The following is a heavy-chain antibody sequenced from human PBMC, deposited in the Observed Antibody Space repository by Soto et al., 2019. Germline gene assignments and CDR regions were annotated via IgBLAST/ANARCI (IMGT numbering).Heavy chain of an antibody. CDR1: GGTISSYY. Sequence: SETLSLTCTVSGGTISSYYWSWVRQPPEKGMEWIGYIYYSGSTNYNPSLKSRVTISIDTTKNQYSLKLSSVTAADTAVYYCARSYGSGSYYVYNWFDPWGQGTLV. CDR2: IYYSGST. J-gene: IGHJ5*02. V-gene: IGHV4-59*01. D-gene: IGHD3-10*01. CDR3: ARSYGSGSYYVYNWFDP.